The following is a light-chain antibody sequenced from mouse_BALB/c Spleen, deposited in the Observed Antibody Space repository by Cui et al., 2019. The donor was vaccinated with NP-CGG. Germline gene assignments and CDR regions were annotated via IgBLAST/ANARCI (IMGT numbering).Light chain of an antibody. V-gene: IGLV1*01. CDR2: GTN. Sequence: QAVVTQESALTTSPGETVTLTCRSSTGAVTTSNYANWVQKKPDHLFTGLIGGTNNQAPGVPARFSGSLIGDKAALTITGAQTEDEAIYFCALWYSNHWVFGGGTKLTVL. J-gene: IGLJ1*01. CDR1: TGAVTTSNY. CDR3: ALWYSNHWV.